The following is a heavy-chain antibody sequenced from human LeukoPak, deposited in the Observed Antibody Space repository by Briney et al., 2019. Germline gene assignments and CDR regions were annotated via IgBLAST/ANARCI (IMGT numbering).Heavy chain of an antibody. V-gene: IGHV4-39*07. CDR1: GGSISSSSYY. CDR3: ARDGEVGATLGSP. Sequence: PSETLSLTCTVSGGSISSSSYYWGWIRQPPGKGLEWIGSIYYSGSTYYNPSLKSRVTISVDTSKNQFSLKLSSVTAADTAVYYCARDGEVGATLGSPWGQGTLVTVSS. D-gene: IGHD1-26*01. CDR2: IYYSGST. J-gene: IGHJ5*02.